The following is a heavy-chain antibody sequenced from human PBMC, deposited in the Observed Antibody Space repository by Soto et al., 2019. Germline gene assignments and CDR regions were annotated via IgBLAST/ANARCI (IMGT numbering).Heavy chain of an antibody. D-gene: IGHD2-2*01. Sequence: PGGSLRLSCAASGFTFSSYAMSWVRQAPGKGLGWVSAISGSGGSTYYADSVKGRFTISRDNSKNTLYLQMNSLRAEDTAVYYCAKLPYCSSTSCQYADYWGQGTLVTVSS. V-gene: IGHV3-23*01. CDR1: GFTFSSYA. J-gene: IGHJ4*02. CDR2: ISGSGGST. CDR3: AKLPYCSSTSCQYADY.